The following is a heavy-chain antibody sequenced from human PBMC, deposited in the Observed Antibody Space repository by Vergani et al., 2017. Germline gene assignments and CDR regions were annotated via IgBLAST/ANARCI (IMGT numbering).Heavy chain of an antibody. Sequence: EVQLLESGGGLVQPGGSLRLSCAASGFTFSSYAMSWVRQAPGKGLEWVSAISGSGGSTYYADSVKGRFTISRDNSKNTLYLQMNSLRAEDTAVYYCAKVGTVAFYSYYGMDVGGQGSTVTVSS. CDR3: AKVGTVAFYSYYGMDV. CDR1: GFTFSSYA. J-gene: IGHJ6*02. CDR2: ISGSGGST. D-gene: IGHD4-23*01. V-gene: IGHV3-23*01.